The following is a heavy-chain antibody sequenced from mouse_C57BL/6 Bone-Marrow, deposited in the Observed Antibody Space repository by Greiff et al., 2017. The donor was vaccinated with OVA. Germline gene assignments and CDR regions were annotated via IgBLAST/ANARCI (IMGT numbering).Heavy chain of an antibody. D-gene: IGHD4-1*02. CDR1: GFTFSSYA. J-gene: IGHJ2*01. Sequence: EVKVVESGGGLVKPGGSLKLSCAASGFTFSSYAMSWVRQTPEKRLEWVATISDGGSYTYYPDNVKGRFTISRDNAKNNLYLQMSHLKSEDTAMYYCARDSPTGFDYWGQGTTLTVSS. CDR3: ARDSPTGFDY. CDR2: ISDGGSYT. V-gene: IGHV5-4*01.